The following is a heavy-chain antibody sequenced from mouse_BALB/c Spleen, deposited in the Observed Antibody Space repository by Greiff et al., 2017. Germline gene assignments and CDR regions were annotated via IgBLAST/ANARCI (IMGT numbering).Heavy chain of an antibody. J-gene: IGHJ4*01. V-gene: IGHV5-17*02. CDR1: GFTFSSFG. CDR2: ISSGSSTI. D-gene: IGHD2-14*01. CDR3: ARGVRQGYAMDY. Sequence: EVKLVESGGGLVQPGGSRKLSCAASGFTFSSFGMHWVRQAPEKGLEWVAYISSGSSTIYYADTVKGRFTISRDNPKNTLFLQMTSLRSEDTAMYYCARGVRQGYAMDYWGQGTSVTVSS.